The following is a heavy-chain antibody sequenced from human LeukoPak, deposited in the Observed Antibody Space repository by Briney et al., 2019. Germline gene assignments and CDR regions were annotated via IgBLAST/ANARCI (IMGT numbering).Heavy chain of an antibody. J-gene: IGHJ4*02. CDR1: GFTFINYG. D-gene: IGHD6-13*01. CDR2: IWYDGSYK. CDR3: AKVVQYTAATGTGLDY. V-gene: IGHV3-33*06. Sequence: PGRSLRLSCAASGFTFINYGMHWVRQAPGKGLDWVAVIWYDGSYKYYADSVQGRFTISRDNSKNTLYLQMNRLRAEDTAVYYCAKVVQYTAATGTGLDYWGQGTLVTVSS.